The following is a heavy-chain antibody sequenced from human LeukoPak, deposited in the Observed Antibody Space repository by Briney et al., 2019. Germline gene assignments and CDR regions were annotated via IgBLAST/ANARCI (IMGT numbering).Heavy chain of an antibody. D-gene: IGHD6-13*01. CDR1: GYSFTSYW. J-gene: IGHJ4*02. CDR2: IYPGDSDT. V-gene: IGHV5-51*01. CDR3: ARQGDPSIAAAGPIFDY. Sequence: PGESLQISCKGSGYSFTSYWIGWVRQMPGNGLEWMGIIYPGDSDTRYSPSFQGQVTISADKSISTAYLQWSSLKASDTAMYYCARQGDPSIAAAGPIFDYWGQGTLVTVSS.